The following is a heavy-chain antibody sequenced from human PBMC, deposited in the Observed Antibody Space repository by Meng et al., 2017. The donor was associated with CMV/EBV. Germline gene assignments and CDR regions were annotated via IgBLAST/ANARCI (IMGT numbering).Heavy chain of an antibody. Sequence: KSSRYTFTGYYMHWVRQAPGQGLGWMGWINPSSGGTNYAQKFQGRVTMTRDTSISTAYMELSRLRSDDTAVYYCAREGYSSSYNWFDPWGQGTLVTVSS. D-gene: IGHD6-13*01. CDR2: INPSSGGT. CDR1: RYTFTGYY. CDR3: AREGYSSSYNWFDP. J-gene: IGHJ5*02. V-gene: IGHV1-2*02.